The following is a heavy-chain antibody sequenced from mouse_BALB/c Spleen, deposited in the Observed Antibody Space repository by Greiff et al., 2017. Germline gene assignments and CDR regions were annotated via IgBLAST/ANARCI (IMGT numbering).Heavy chain of an antibody. CDR3: ARDKYGIYYAMDY. Sequence: VQGVESGPGLVAPSQSLSITCTVSGFSLTSYGVHWVRQPPGKGLEWLGVIWAGGSTNYNSALMSRLSISKDNSKSQVFLKMNSLQTDDTAMYYCARDKYGIYYAMDYWGQGTSVTVSS. D-gene: IGHD2-10*02. J-gene: IGHJ4*01. CDR2: IWAGGST. V-gene: IGHV2-9*02. CDR1: GFSLTSYG.